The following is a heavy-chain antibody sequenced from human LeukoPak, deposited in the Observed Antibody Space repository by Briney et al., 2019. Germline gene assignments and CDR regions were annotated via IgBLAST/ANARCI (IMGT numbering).Heavy chain of an antibody. D-gene: IGHD2-8*02. J-gene: IGHJ4*02. CDR2: ITYDGSNK. Sequence: GGSLRLSCVASGFSFKDYNIHWVRQAPGKGLEWVAVITYDGSNKYYTDSVKGRFTISRDNSKSTLYLQMNSLRPEDTAVYYCAKVRWDNGYWYYLDSWGQGTLVSVSS. CDR3: AKVRWDNGYWYYLDS. V-gene: IGHV3-30*18. CDR1: GFSFKDYN.